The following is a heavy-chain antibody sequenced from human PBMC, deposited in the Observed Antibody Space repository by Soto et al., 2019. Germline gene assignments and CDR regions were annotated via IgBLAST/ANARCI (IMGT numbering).Heavy chain of an antibody. CDR2: IYYSGST. V-gene: IGHV4-59*01. CDR3: ARCPRVDTAMVFDY. J-gene: IGHJ4*02. CDR1: GGSFSSYY. Sequence: SETLSLTCAIYGGSFSSYYWSWIRQPPGKGLEWIGYIYYSGSTNYNPSLKSRVTISVDTSKNQFSLKLSSVTAADTAVYYCARCPRVDTAMVFDYWGQGTLVTVSS. D-gene: IGHD5-18*01.